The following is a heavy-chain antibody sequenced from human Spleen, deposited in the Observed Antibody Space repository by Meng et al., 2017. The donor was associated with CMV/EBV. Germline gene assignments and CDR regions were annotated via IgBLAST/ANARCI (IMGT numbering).Heavy chain of an antibody. CDR2: IYYNGSP. V-gene: IGHV4-59*11. D-gene: IGHD1-7*01. CDR1: GGSISSHY. J-gene: IGHJ5*02. Sequence: GSLRLSCTVSGGSISSHYWSWVRQPPGKGLEWIGNIYYNGSPNYNPSLRSRVTISVDTSRNQFSLRLSSVTAADTAVYYCARAGITGTTYWFDPWGQGSLVTVSS. CDR3: ARAGITGTTYWFDP.